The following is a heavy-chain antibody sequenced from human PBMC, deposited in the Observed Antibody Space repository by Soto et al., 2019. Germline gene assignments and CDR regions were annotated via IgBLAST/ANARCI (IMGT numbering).Heavy chain of an antibody. D-gene: IGHD6-6*01. J-gene: IGHJ4*02. V-gene: IGHV3-33*01. CDR2: IWYDGSNK. Sequence: QVQLVESGGGVVQPGRSLRLSCAASGFTFSSYGMHWVRQAPGKGLEWVAVIWYDGSNKYYADSVKGRFTISRDNSKNTLYLQMNRLRAEDTAVYSCASDEYSSSSGHNYWGQGTLVTVSS. CDR3: ASDEYSSSSGHNY. CDR1: GFTFSSYG.